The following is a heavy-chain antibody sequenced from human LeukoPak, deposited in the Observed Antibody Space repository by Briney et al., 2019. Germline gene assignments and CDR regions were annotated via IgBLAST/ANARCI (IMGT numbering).Heavy chain of an antibody. J-gene: IGHJ5*01. CDR3: VKDPRDTYGTNWFVS. Sequence: PGGSLRLSCVASGLSFGNYAMSWVRQAPGKGLQWVSQISGTGGATWYAGFARDRFTISRDNSKMTLYLQMSGLRVEDTAMYYCVKDPRDTYGTNWFVSWGQGTLLIVSS. CDR1: GLSFGNYA. D-gene: IGHD2-21*01. V-gene: IGHV3-23*01. CDR2: ISGTGGAT.